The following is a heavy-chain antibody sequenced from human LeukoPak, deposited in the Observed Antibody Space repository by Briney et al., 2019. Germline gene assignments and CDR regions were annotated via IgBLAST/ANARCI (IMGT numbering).Heavy chain of an antibody. Sequence: SVKVSCKASGGTFSSYAISWVRQAPGQGLEWMGGIIPIFGTANYAQKFQGRVTITADESTSTAYMELSSLRSEDTAVYYCARAVTVTTGHDAFDIWGQGTMVTVSS. CDR2: IIPIFGTA. V-gene: IGHV1-69*13. CDR1: GGTFSSYA. CDR3: ARAVTVTTGHDAFDI. J-gene: IGHJ3*02. D-gene: IGHD4-17*01.